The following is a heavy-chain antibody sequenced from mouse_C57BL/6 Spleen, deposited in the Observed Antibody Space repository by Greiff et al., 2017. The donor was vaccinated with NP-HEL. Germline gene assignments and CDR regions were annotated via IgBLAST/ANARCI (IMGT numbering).Heavy chain of an antibody. D-gene: IGHD1-1*01. CDR1: GYTFTSYT. Sequence: VQRVESGAELARPGASVKMSCKASGYTFTSYTMHWVKQRPGQGLEWIGYINPSSGYTKYNQKFKDKATLTADKSSSTAYMQLSSLTSENSAVYYCASHYGSTLYAMDYWGQGTSVTVSS. J-gene: IGHJ4*01. V-gene: IGHV1-4*01. CDR2: INPSSGYT. CDR3: ASHYGSTLYAMDY.